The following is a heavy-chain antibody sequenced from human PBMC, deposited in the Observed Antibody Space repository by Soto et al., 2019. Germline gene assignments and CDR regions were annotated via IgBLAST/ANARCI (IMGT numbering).Heavy chain of an antibody. Sequence: GGSLRLSCAASGFSFSSYAMSWVRQAPGKGLEWVSAISGSGGSTYYADSVKGRFTISRDNSKNTLYLQMNSLRAEDTAVYYCVKLLEWISPGYYYYYGMDVWGQGTTVTVSS. CDR3: VKLLEWISPGYYYYYGMDV. J-gene: IGHJ6*02. D-gene: IGHD3-3*01. CDR2: ISGSGGST. V-gene: IGHV3-23*01. CDR1: GFSFSSYA.